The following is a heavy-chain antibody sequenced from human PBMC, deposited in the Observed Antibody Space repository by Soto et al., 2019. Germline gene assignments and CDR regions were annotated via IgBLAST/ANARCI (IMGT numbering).Heavy chain of an antibody. Sequence: PSETLSLTCTFSGGSISSYYWSWIRQPPGKGLEWIGYIYYSGSTNYNPSLKSRVTISVDTSKNQFSLKLSSVTAADTAVYYCARLDIGRAAGQWLASTYYFDYWGQGTLVTVSS. V-gene: IGHV4-59*08. J-gene: IGHJ4*02. CDR3: ARLDIGRAAGQWLASTYYFDY. D-gene: IGHD6-19*01. CDR2: IYYSGST. CDR1: GGSISSYY.